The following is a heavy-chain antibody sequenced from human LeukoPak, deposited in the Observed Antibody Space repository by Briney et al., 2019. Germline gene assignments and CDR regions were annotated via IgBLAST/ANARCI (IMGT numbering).Heavy chain of an antibody. J-gene: IGHJ6*02. D-gene: IGHD6-13*01. CDR2: INPNSGGT. V-gene: IGHV1-2*02. Sequence: GASVKVSCKASGYTFTGYYMHWVRQAPGQGLEWMGWINPNSGGTNYAQKFQGRVTMTRDTSISTAYMELSRLRSDDTAVYYCARGKSSSWYGDYYYGTDVWGQGTTVTVSS. CDR1: GYTFTGYY. CDR3: ARGKSSSWYGDYYYGTDV.